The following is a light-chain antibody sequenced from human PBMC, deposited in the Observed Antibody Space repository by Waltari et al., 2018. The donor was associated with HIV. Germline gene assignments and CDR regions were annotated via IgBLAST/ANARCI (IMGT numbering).Light chain of an antibody. Sequence: QSALTQPASVSGSPGQSINISCTGSSSDVGSYNLVSWYQQHPGKAPKRMSYEGINRPSGISNRFSGSKSGHTASLTISGLHAEDEADYYCCSYAGSSNWVCGGGTKLTVL. CDR1: SSDVGSYNL. V-gene: IGLV2-23*01. CDR2: EGI. CDR3: CSYAGSSNWV. J-gene: IGLJ3*02.